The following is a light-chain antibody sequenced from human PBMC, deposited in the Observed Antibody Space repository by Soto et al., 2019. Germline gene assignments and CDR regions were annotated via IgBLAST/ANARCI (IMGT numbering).Light chain of an antibody. CDR3: QQRSNWL. CDR2: AAS. Sequence: DIQLTQSPSFLSASVGDRVTITCRASQGISSYLAWYQQKPGKAPKLLIYAASTLQSGVPSRFSGSGSGTDFTLTISSLEPEDFAVYYCQQRSNWLVGPGTKVDI. V-gene: IGKV1-9*01. J-gene: IGKJ3*01. CDR1: QGISSY.